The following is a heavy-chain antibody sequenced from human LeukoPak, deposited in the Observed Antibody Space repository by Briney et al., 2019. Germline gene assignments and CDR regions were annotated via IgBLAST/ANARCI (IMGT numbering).Heavy chain of an antibody. D-gene: IGHD5-24*01. V-gene: IGHV1-2*06. J-gene: IGHJ5*02. Sequence: ASVKVSCKASGYTFTGYYMHWMRQAPGQGLEWMGRINPNSGGTNYAQKFQGRVTITRDQALTTASMALNLLRPNDTALSYCARTKGRLWLQQTNWFDPWGQGTLVTVSS. CDR2: INPNSGGT. CDR3: ARTKGRLWLQQTNWFDP. CDR1: GYTFTGYY.